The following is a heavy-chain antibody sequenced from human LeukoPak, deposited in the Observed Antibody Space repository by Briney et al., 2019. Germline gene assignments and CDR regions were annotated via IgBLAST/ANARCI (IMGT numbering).Heavy chain of an antibody. D-gene: IGHD3-3*01. CDR3: ARVLRFLEWFRFAFDI. CDR1: GGSISSSSYY. CDR2: IYYSGST. J-gene: IGHJ3*02. V-gene: IGHV4-39*01. Sequence: PSETLSLTCTVSGGSISSSSYYRGWIRQPPGKGLEWIGSIYYSGSTYYNPSLKSRVTISVDTSKNQFSLKLSSVTAADTAVYYCARVLRFLEWFRFAFDIWGQGTMVTVSS.